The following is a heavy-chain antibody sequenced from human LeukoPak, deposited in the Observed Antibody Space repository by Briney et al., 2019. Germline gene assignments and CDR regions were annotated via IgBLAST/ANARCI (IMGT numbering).Heavy chain of an antibody. J-gene: IGHJ4*02. CDR3: ARFSPRAMGNYFDF. Sequence: TSETLSLTCAVSGVSISSYYWSWIRQPPGKGLEWIGYIYYSGSTNYNPSLKSRVTISVDTSKNQFSLKLSSVTAADTAVYYCARFSPRAMGNYFDFWGQGTLVTVSS. D-gene: IGHD7-27*01. V-gene: IGHV4-59*01. CDR1: GVSISSYY. CDR2: IYYSGST.